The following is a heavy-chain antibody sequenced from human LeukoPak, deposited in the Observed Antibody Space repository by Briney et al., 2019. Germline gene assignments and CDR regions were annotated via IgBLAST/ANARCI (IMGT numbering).Heavy chain of an antibody. D-gene: IGHD7-27*01. CDR3: AMGMSYYYYMDV. CDR1: GYSISSGYY. CDR2: INHSGST. J-gene: IGHJ6*03. V-gene: IGHV4-38-2*02. Sequence: SETLSLTCTVSGYSISSGYYWGWIRQPPGKGLEWIGEINHSGSTNYNPSLKSRVTISVDTSKNQFSLKLSSVTAADTAVYYCAMGMSYYYYMDVWGKGTTVTVSS.